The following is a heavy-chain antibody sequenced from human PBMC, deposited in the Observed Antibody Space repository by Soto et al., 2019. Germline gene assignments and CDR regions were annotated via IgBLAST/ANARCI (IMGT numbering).Heavy chain of an antibody. Sequence: WVFLILWCAASGFTISTYAMSWVRQAPGKGLEWVSAMSGSGGSTYYADSVKGRFTISRDNSKNTLYLQMNSLRAEDTAVYFCVKDDGGYPSTAPHWGQGTLVTSP. D-gene: IGHD3-22*01. CDR1: GFTISTYA. CDR3: VKDDGGYPSTAPH. J-gene: IGHJ1*01. V-gene: IGHV3-23*01. CDR2: MSGSGGST.